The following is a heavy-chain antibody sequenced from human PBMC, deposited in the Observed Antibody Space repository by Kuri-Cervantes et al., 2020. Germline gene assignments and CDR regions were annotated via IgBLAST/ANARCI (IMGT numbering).Heavy chain of an antibody. CDR1: GGSFSGYY. CDR2: INHSGST. D-gene: IGHD3-10*01. Sequence: LSLTCAVYGGSFSGYYWSWIRQPPGKGLEWIGEINHSGSTNYNPSLKSRVTISVDTSKNQFSLKLSSVTAADTAVYYCARRAVGVTRALRDWGQGTLVTVSS. V-gene: IGHV4-34*01. J-gene: IGHJ4*02. CDR3: ARRAVGVTRALRD.